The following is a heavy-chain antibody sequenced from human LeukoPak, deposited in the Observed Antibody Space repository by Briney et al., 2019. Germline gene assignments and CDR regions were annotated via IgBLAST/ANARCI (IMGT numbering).Heavy chain of an antibody. CDR1: GFTFSNYW. CDR2: IKTDGSVK. V-gene: IGHV3-7*01. Sequence: GGSLRLSCEGSGFTFSNYWMGWVRQAPGKGLQWVANIKTDGSVKYYVDSVKGRFTISRDNAKNSLYLQMNSLRAEDAAVYYCAKGYIIAGRQWYLDLWGRGTLVGVSS. D-gene: IGHD6-13*01. J-gene: IGHJ2*01. CDR3: AKGYIIAGRQWYLDL.